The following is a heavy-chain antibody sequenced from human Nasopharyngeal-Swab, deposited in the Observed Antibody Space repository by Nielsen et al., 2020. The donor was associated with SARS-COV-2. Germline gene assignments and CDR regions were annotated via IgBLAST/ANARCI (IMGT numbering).Heavy chain of an antibody. CDR3: ARSVGSFYGQGAFDI. J-gene: IGHJ3*02. Sequence: GGSLRLSCTTSGFTFGDYAMSWFPQAPGKGPEWVAFIRSKTYGGAPEYAASVKGRFTFSRDGAESVAYLQMNSLETEDTGVYYCARSVGSFYGQGAFDIWGQGTMVTVSS. V-gene: IGHV3-49*01. D-gene: IGHD1-26*01. CDR1: GFTFGDYA. CDR2: IRSKTYGGAP.